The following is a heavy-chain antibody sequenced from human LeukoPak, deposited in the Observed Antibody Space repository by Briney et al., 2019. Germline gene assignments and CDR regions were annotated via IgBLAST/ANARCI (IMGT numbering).Heavy chain of an antibody. CDR3: ARGEVDV. Sequence: SETLSLTCTVSGYSISSGYYWGWIRQPPGKGLEWIGSIYHSGSTYYNPSLKSRVTISVDTSKNQFSLKLSSVTAADTAVYYCARGEVDVWGKGTTVTVSS. CDR2: IYHSGST. D-gene: IGHD1-26*01. CDR1: GYSISSGYY. V-gene: IGHV4-38-2*02. J-gene: IGHJ6*04.